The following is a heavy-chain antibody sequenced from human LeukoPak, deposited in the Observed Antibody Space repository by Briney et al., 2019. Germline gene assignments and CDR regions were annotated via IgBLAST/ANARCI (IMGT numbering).Heavy chain of an antibody. CDR3: ARDSASWSYFDY. Sequence: GGSLRLSCAASGFTFSSYGMHWVRQAPGKGLEWVAVIWYDGSNKYYADSVKGRFTISRDNSKNTLYLQMNSLRAEDTAVCYCARDSASWSYFDYWGQGTLVTVSS. CDR2: IWYDGSNK. J-gene: IGHJ4*02. D-gene: IGHD6-13*01. CDR1: GFTFSSYG. V-gene: IGHV3-33*01.